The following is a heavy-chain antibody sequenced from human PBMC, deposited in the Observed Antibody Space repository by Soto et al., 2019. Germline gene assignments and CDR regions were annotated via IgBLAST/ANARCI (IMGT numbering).Heavy chain of an antibody. CDR3: ARQNTAMDPSYYYYYGMDV. CDR2: IDPSDSYT. V-gene: IGHV5-10-1*03. Sequence: EVQLVQSGAEVKKPGESLRISCKGSGYSFTSYWISWVRQMPGKGLEWMGRIDPSDSYTNYSPSFQGHVTISADKSISTAYLQWSSLKASDTAMYYCARQNTAMDPSYYYYYGMDVWGQGTTVTVSS. D-gene: IGHD5-18*01. J-gene: IGHJ6*02. CDR1: GYSFTSYW.